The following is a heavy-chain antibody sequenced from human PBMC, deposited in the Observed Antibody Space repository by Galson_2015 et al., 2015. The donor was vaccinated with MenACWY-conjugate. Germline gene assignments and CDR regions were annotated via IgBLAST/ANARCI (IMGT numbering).Heavy chain of an antibody. J-gene: IGHJ4*02. CDR1: GYSFSHYW. CDR2: IYPGDSDT. Sequence: QSGAEVKKPGESLQISCKASGYSFSHYWIGWVRQMPGQGLEWVAIIYPGDSDTRYSPSFQCQVTISVDQSISAAYLQWSSLKASDTAMYYCVRQSTADYWGQGTLVTVSS. CDR3: VRQSTADY. V-gene: IGHV5-51*01.